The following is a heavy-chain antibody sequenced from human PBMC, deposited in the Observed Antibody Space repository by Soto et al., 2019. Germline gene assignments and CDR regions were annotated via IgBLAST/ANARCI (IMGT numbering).Heavy chain of an antibody. J-gene: IGHJ4*02. Sequence: QEQLQESGPGLVKPSQTLSLTCTVSGASISSRTDYWTWVRQHPGEGLEWIGYFYGSETTHYNPSLRSRISISVDTSKNHFSLNMRSVTAADTAVYFCARSSVGFGDLKSWGQGTLVVVSS. D-gene: IGHD3-10*01. CDR1: GASISSRTDY. CDR2: FYGSETT. CDR3: ARSSVGFGDLKS. V-gene: IGHV4-31*03.